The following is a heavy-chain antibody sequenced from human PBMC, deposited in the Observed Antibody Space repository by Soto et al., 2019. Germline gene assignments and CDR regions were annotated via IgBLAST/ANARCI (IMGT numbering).Heavy chain of an antibody. CDR1: GFTFANYA. CDR3: AKDFPYYYDSSGYNDAFDI. D-gene: IGHD3-22*01. Sequence: EVQLLESGGGLVQPGRSLRLSCAASGFTFANYAMSWVRQPPGKGPEWVSTISGSGGSTYYADSVKGRFTISRDNSKNTLYLQMNSLRAEDTAVYYCAKDFPYYYDSSGYNDAFDIWGQGTMVTVSS. J-gene: IGHJ3*02. V-gene: IGHV3-23*01. CDR2: ISGSGGST.